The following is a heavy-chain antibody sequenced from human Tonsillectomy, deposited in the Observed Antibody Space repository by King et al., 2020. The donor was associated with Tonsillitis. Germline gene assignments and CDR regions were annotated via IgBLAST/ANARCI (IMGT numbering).Heavy chain of an antibody. CDR1: GGPISSTSFY. CDR2: ILYSGST. D-gene: IGHD2/OR15-2a*01. CDR3: ARHRLLNWFDR. V-gene: IGHV4-39*01. Sequence: QLQESGPGLVKPSETLSLTCTVSGGPISSTSFYWGWIRQPPGKGLEWIGSILYSGSTYYDPSLKSRVTISVDTSKNQFSLKLSSVTAADTAVYYCARHRLLNWFDRWGKGTLVTVSS. J-gene: IGHJ5*02.